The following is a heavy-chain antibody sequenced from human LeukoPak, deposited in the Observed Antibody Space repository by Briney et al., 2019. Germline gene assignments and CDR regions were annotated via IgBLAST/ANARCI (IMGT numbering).Heavy chain of an antibody. CDR1: GGSISSSIYY. Sequence: SETLSLTCTVSGGSISSSIYYWGWIRQPPGKGLEWIGSIYYSGSTYYNPSLKSRVTISVDTSKNQFSLKLSSVTAADTAVYYCARVGGDYDHWYFDLWGRGTLVTVSS. CDR3: ARVGGDYDHWYFDL. V-gene: IGHV4-39*07. CDR2: IYYSGST. J-gene: IGHJ2*01. D-gene: IGHD4-17*01.